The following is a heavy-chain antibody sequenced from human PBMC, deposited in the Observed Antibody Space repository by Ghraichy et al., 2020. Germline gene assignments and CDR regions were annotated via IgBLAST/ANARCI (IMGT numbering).Heavy chain of an antibody. J-gene: IGHJ4*02. Sequence: LSLTCAASGFPFSYYWMYWVRQAPGKGLVWVSHISRDGSIINYADSVRGRFTISRDNTKNTVYLQMNSLRAEDTAVYYCAKLQRDGGNSENWGQGTLVTVSS. D-gene: IGHD4-23*01. V-gene: IGHV3-74*01. CDR2: ISRDGSII. CDR1: GFPFSYYW. CDR3: AKLQRDGGNSEN.